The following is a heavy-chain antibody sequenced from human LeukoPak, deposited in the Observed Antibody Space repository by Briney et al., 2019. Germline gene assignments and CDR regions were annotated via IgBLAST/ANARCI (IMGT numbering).Heavy chain of an antibody. CDR3: ARGLRKGYPFDY. J-gene: IGHJ4*02. D-gene: IGHD5-12*01. CDR1: GGSFSGYY. CDR2: INHSGST. Sequence: SETLPLTCAVYGGSFSGYYWSWIRQPPGKGLEWIGEINHSGSTNYNPSLKSRVTISVDTSKNQFSLKLSSVTAADTAVYYCARGLRKGYPFDYWGQGTLVTVSS. V-gene: IGHV4-34*01.